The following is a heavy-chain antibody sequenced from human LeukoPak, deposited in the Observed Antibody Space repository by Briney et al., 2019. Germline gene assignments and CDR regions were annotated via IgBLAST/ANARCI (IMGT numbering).Heavy chain of an antibody. J-gene: IGHJ4*02. CDR1: GGSISSYY. V-gene: IGHV4-59*01. Sequence: PSETLSLTCSVSGGSISSYYWSWIRQPPGKGLEWIGYIYYSGSTNYNPSLKSRVTISVDTSKNQFSLKLSSVSAADTAVYYCARDRYGYLLFDYWGQGTLVTVSS. D-gene: IGHD5-18*01. CDR3: ARDRYGYLLFDY. CDR2: IYYSGST.